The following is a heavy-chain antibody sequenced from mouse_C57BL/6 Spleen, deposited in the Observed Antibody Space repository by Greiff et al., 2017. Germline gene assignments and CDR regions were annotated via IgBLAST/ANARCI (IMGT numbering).Heavy chain of an antibody. Sequence: VQLQQPGAELVKPGASVKLSCKASGYTFTSYWMHWVKQRPGQGLEWIGMIHPNSGSTNYNEKFKSKATLTVDKSSSTAYMQLSSVTSEDSAVYYCARCDSSGFAYWGQGTLVTVSA. D-gene: IGHD3-2*02. CDR2: IHPNSGST. J-gene: IGHJ3*01. CDR3: ARCDSSGFAY. V-gene: IGHV1-64*01. CDR1: GYTFTSYW.